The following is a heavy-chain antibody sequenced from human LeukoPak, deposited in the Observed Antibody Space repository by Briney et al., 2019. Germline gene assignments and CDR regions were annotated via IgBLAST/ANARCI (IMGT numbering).Heavy chain of an antibody. CDR1: GFTFNTYA. D-gene: IGHD3-3*01. V-gene: IGHV3-23*01. Sequence: GGSLRLSCAGSGFTFNTYALGWVRQAPGRGLEWVATLSGSGAGTYYSDSVQGRFTISRDNSKRTLFLQMNSLRAEDTAFYYCAKAELGVDTFFDYWGQGTLVTVSS. CDR2: LSGSGAGT. J-gene: IGHJ4*02. CDR3: AKAELGVDTFFDY.